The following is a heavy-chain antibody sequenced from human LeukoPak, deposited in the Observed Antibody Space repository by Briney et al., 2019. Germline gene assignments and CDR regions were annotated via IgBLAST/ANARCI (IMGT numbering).Heavy chain of an antibody. D-gene: IGHD6-6*01. CDR2: INHSGST. Sequence: SETLSLTCAVYGGSFSGYYWSWIRQPPGKGLEWIGEINHSGSTNYNPSRKSRVTISVDTSKNQFSLKLSSVTAADTAVYYCARGPVSIAARPGWFDPWGQGTLVTVSS. CDR1: GGSFSGYY. V-gene: IGHV4-34*01. J-gene: IGHJ5*02. CDR3: ARGPVSIAARPGWFDP.